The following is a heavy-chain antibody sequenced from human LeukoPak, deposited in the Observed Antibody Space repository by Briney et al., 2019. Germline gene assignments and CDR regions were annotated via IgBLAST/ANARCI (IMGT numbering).Heavy chain of an antibody. D-gene: IGHD1-26*01. CDR1: GFTFSSYE. V-gene: IGHV3-48*03. CDR3: ARRGGSGSYSFPTRGPQRARNFDI. J-gene: IGHJ3*02. CDR2: ISSSGSLI. Sequence: GGSLRLSCAASGFTFSSYEMNWVRQAPGKGLEWVSYISSSGSLIYYADSVKGRFTISRDNAKKSLYLQMNSLRAEDTAVYYCARRGGSGSYSFPTRGPQRARNFDIWGQGTMVTVSS.